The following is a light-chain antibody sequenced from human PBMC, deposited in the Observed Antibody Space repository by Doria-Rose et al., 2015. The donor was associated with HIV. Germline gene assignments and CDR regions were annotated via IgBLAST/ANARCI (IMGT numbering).Light chain of an antibody. CDR1: SSNIGAGFD. CDR3: QSYDSRLSVYV. J-gene: IGLJ1*01. CDR2: GNT. Sequence: QPGLTQPPSVSGAPGQRVAISCTGSSSNIGAGFDVNWYQQVPGTAPKLLIHGNTHRPSAVPDRFSGSKSGTSASQAISGLRAEDEADYYCQSYDSRLSVYVFGTGTKVTVL. V-gene: IGLV1-40*01.